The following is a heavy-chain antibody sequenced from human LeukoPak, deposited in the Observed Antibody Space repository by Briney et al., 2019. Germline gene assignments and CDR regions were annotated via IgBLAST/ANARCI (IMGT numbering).Heavy chain of an antibody. CDR1: GFTFSIYA. D-gene: IGHD2-2*01. CDR3: ARSPYCSSTSCYHFDY. Sequence: PGGSLRLSCAASGFTFSIYAMSWVRQAPGKGLVWVSRLNSDGTSTVYADSVKGRFTISRDNAKNTLYLQMNSLRAEDTAVYYCARSPYCSSTSCYHFDYWGQGTLVTVSS. V-gene: IGHV3-74*01. CDR2: LNSDGTST. J-gene: IGHJ4*02.